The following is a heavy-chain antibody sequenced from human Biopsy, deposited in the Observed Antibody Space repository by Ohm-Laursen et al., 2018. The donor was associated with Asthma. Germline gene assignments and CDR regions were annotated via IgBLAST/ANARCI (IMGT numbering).Heavy chain of an antibody. V-gene: IGHV1-2*06. CDR3: ARGQKSAGDRWFDP. D-gene: IGHD6-13*01. J-gene: IGHJ5*02. Sequence: GSSVKVSCKASGYTFIGCHIHWMRQASGQGLEWMGRINPNSGGTNYAQKFQGRVTMTRDTSISTAYMEVSRLRSDDTAVYYCARGQKSAGDRWFDPWGQGTLVTVSS. CDR1: GYTFIGCH. CDR2: INPNSGGT.